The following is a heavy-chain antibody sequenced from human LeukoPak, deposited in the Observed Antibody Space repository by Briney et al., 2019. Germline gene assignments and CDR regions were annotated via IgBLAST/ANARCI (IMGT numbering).Heavy chain of an antibody. D-gene: IGHD2-21*01. Sequence: GSLRLSCAVSGLTVRKVFINWVRQAPGKGLEWVGRIKSETGGGTTDFAAPVKGRFTISRDDAKNTLFLQMNSLTSDDTAVYYCAQGDGYYYDYWGQGALVTVSS. V-gene: IGHV3-15*07. CDR2: IKSETGGGTT. J-gene: IGHJ4*02. CDR1: GLTVRKVF. CDR3: AQGDGYYYDY.